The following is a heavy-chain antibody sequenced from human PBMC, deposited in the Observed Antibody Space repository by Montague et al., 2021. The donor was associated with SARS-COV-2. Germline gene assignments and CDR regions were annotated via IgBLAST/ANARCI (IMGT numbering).Heavy chain of an antibody. Sequence: SETLSLTCSISGVSITSYYWSWVRQPAGKGLEWIGHIYASGSTNFSPSLKSRVRVSIDTPKNQFSLKLESLTAADTAVYYCVRAGGNWYSLDDWGQGALVTVSS. D-gene: IGHD3-16*01. CDR2: IYASGST. CDR3: VRAGGNWYSLDD. CDR1: GVSITSYY. J-gene: IGHJ4*02. V-gene: IGHV4-4*07.